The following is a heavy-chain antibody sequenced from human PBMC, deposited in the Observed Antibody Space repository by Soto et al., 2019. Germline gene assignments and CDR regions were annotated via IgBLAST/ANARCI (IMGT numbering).Heavy chain of an antibody. CDR1: GGTFSSYA. D-gene: IGHD4-17*01. J-gene: IGHJ3*02. CDR3: ARETTVVRGDAFDI. V-gene: IGHV1-69*01. CDR2: IIPIFGTA. Sequence: QVQLVQSGAEVKKPGSSVKVSCKASGGTFSSYAISWVRQAPGQGLEWMGGIIPIFGTANYAQKFQGRVTITADESTSTADMELSSLRSEDTAVYYCARETTVVRGDAFDICGQGTMVTVSS.